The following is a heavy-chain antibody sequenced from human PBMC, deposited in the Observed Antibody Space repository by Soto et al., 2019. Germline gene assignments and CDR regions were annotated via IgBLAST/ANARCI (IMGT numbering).Heavy chain of an antibody. V-gene: IGHV4-30-2*01. CDR1: GGSLSIGGFS. CDR2: IYPPGST. Sequence: QLQLQESGSRLMKPSQTLSLTCSVSGGSLSIGGFSWSWILQPPGKNLEWIGNIYPPGSTSQNPALKTRLNISIEKTKNEFALRLASVTAAETGVYYCGRERGGGSKNYYRSLGMDVWGRGRTVAVSS. J-gene: IGHJ6*02. CDR3: GRERGGGSKNYYRSLGMDV. D-gene: IGHD3-10*01.